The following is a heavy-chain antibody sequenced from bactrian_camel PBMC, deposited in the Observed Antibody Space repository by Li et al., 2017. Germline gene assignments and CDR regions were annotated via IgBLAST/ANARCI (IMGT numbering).Heavy chain of an antibody. D-gene: IGHD1*01. V-gene: IGHV3S1*01. Sequence: HVQLVESGGGSVETGGSLNLTCSAHSSYSRACMGWFRQAPGKQREGVATIYTLDDSTYYSDSVKGRFTISKDNAGNTVYLQMNGLKPEDTAMYYCAANRRGTSCLNDAYVYWGQGTQVTVS. CDR2: IYTLDDST. J-gene: IGHJ4*01. CDR1: SSYSRAC. CDR3: AANRRGTSCLNDAYVY.